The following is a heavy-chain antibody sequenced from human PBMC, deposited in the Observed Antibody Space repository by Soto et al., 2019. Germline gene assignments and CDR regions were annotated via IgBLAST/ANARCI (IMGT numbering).Heavy chain of an antibody. J-gene: IGHJ4*02. CDR1: GGSISSYY. V-gene: IGHV4-59*01. CDR2: IYYSGST. Sequence: PSETLSLTCTVSGGSISSYYWSWIRQPPGKGLEWIGYIYYSGSTNYNPSLKSRVTISVDTSKNQFSLKLSSVTAADTAVYYCARDTLTGWLRYWGQGTLVTVSS. D-gene: IGHD5-12*01. CDR3: ARDTLTGWLRY.